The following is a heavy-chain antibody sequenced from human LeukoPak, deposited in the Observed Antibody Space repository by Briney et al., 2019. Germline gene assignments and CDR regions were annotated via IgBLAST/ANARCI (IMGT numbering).Heavy chain of an antibody. D-gene: IGHD6-13*01. V-gene: IGHV4-59*01. CDR2: IYYSGST. CDR3: ARVGVYSSSCGGGHYFDY. J-gene: IGHJ4*02. CDR1: GGSISSYY. Sequence: SETLSLTCTVSGGSISSYYWSWIRQPPGNGLKWIGYIYYSGSTNYNPSLKSRVTISVDTSKNQFSLKLSSVTAADTAVYYCARVGVYSSSCGGGHYFDYWGQGTLVTVSS.